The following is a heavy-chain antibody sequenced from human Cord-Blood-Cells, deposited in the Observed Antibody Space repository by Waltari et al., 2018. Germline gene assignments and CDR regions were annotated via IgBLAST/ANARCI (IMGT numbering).Heavy chain of an antibody. V-gene: IGHV3-7*01. CDR2: IKQDGSGK. Sequence: EVQLVESGGGLVQPGGSLRLSCAASGFTFSSYWMSWVRQAPGKGLEWGANIKQDGSGKYYVDSGKCRFTISRDNAKNSLYLQMNSLRAEDTAVYYCARDVGGTMVQGVIRYWGQGTLVTVSS. D-gene: IGHD3-10*01. CDR3: ARDVGGTMVQGVIRY. CDR1: GFTFSSYW. J-gene: IGHJ4*02.